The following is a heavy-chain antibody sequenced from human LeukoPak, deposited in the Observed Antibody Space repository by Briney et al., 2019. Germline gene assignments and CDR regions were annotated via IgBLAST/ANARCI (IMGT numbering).Heavy chain of an antibody. D-gene: IGHD2-2*01. Sequence: GGSLRLSCAASGFTFSSYSMNWVRQAPGKGLEWVSSISSSSSYIYYADSVKGRFTISRDNAKNSLYLQMNSLRAEDTAVYYCAGGGAYARPYYFDYWGQGTLVTVSS. CDR1: GFTFSSYS. J-gene: IGHJ4*02. CDR2: ISSSSSYI. CDR3: AGGGAYARPYYFDY. V-gene: IGHV3-21*01.